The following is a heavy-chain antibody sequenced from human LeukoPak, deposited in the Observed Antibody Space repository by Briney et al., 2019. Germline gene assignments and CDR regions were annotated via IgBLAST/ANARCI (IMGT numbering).Heavy chain of an antibody. D-gene: IGHD3-10*01. CDR2: IYHSGST. CDR3: ARVVGSGSFDY. J-gene: IGHJ4*02. Sequence: SETLSLTCAVSGGSISGSNWWSWVRQPPGKGLEWIGEIYHSGSTNYNPALTSRVTISVDKSKNQFSLKLSSVTAADTAVYYCARVVGSGSFDYWGQGTLVTVSS. V-gene: IGHV4-4*02. CDR1: GGSISGSNW.